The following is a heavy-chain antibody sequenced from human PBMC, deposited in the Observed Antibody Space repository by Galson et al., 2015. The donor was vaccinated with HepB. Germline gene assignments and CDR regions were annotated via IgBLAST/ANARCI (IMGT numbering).Heavy chain of an antibody. CDR1: GGTFSSYA. V-gene: IGHV1-3*01. J-gene: IGHJ4*02. CDR2: INAGNGNT. Sequence: SVKVSCKASGGTFSSYAISWVRQAPGQRLEWMGWINAGNGNTKYSQKFQGRVTITRDTSASTAYMELSSLRSEDTAVYYCARDSSSSWSDYWGQGTLVTVSS. D-gene: IGHD6-13*01. CDR3: ARDSSSSWSDY.